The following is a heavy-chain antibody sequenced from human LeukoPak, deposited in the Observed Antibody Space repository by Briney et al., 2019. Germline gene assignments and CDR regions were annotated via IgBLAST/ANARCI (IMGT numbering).Heavy chain of an antibody. Sequence: GGSLRLSCAASGFTFSSYAMSWVRQAPGKGLEWVSAISGSGGSTYYADSVKGRFTISRDNSKNTLYLQMNSLRSEDTAVSYCAKASTPYYYDSSGYYCDYWGQGTLVTVSS. V-gene: IGHV3-23*01. J-gene: IGHJ4*02. D-gene: IGHD3-22*01. CDR1: GFTFSSYA. CDR2: ISGSGGST. CDR3: AKASTPYYYDSSGYYCDY.